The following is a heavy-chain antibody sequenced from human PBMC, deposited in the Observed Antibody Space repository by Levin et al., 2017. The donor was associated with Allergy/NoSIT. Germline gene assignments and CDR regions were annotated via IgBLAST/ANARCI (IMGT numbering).Heavy chain of an antibody. V-gene: IGHV2-5*02. CDR1: GFSLSTSGVG. CDR2: IYWDDDK. J-gene: IGHJ4*02. D-gene: IGHD2-15*01. CDR3: AHLGPGWWGDSTFDY. Sequence: SGPTLVKPTQTLTLTCTFSGFSLSTSGVGVGWIRQPPGKALEWLALIYWDDDKRYSPSLKSRLTITKDTSKNQVVLTMTNMDPVDTATYYCAHLGPGWWGDSTFDYWGQGTLVTVSS.